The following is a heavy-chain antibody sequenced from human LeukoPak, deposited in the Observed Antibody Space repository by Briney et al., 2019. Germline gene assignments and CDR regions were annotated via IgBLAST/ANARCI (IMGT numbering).Heavy chain of an antibody. Sequence: ASVNVSCTASGYTFTINYIHWVRQAPGQGLEWMGMIYPRDGSTSYAQKFQGRVTVTRDTSTSTVHMELSGLRSEDTAVYYCASGPVANALSYWGQGTLVTVSS. CDR1: GYTFTINY. J-gene: IGHJ4*02. CDR2: IYPRDGST. V-gene: IGHV1-46*01. D-gene: IGHD5-12*01. CDR3: ASGPVANALSY.